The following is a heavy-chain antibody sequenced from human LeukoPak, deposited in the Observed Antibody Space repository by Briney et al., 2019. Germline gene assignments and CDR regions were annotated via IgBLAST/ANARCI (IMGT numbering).Heavy chain of an antibody. CDR2: ISAYNGKT. V-gene: IGHV1-18*01. Sequence: AAVKVSCKASVYTFTSYGISWVRQAPGQGLEWMGWISAYNGKTNYAQKLQGRVTMNTQTSTSTAYMELRSLRSDDTAVYYWARDRRVVPAASFDYWGQGTLVTVSS. D-gene: IGHD2-2*01. J-gene: IGHJ4*02. CDR3: ARDRRVVPAASFDY. CDR1: VYTFTSYG.